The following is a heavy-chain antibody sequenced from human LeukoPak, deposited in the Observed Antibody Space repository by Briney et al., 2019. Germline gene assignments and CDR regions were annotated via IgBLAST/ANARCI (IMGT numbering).Heavy chain of an antibody. D-gene: IGHD5-12*01. Sequence: GGSLRLSCAVSGFTFSNYAMYSVRQAPGKGLEFVSAISSNGGSTNYVNSVNGRFTISRDNSKNTLYLQMGSLRAEDMGGYYCARDIYPYPYYCIDVWGQGNTVTVSS. J-gene: IGHJ6*02. V-gene: IGHV3-64*01. CDR3: ARDIYPYPYYCIDV. CDR1: GFTFSNYA. CDR2: ISSNGGST.